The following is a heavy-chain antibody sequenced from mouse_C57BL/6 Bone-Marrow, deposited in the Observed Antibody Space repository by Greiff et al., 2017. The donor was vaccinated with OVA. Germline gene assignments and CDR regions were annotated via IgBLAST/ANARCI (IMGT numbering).Heavy chain of an antibody. CDR2: INPYNGGT. CDR1: GYTFTDYY. Sequence: VQLQQSGPVLVKPGASVKMSCKASGYTFTDYYMNWVKQSHGKSLEWIGVINPYNGGTSYNQKFKGKATLTVDKSSSTAYMELNSLTSEDSAVYYCHYYGSSYEAMDYWGQGTSVTVSS. V-gene: IGHV1-19*01. D-gene: IGHD1-1*01. J-gene: IGHJ4*01. CDR3: HYYGSSYEAMDY.